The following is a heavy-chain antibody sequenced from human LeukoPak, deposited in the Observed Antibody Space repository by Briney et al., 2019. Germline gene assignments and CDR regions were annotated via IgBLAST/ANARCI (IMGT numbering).Heavy chain of an antibody. CDR1: GFTFSNAW. J-gene: IGHJ4*02. V-gene: IGHV3-15*01. CDR2: IKTNTDGRTT. Sequence: GGSLRLSCAASGFTFSNAWMSWVRQAPGKGREWVSLIKTNTDGRTTHSAAPVKGTFTISRYDSKNTLYLQMNSLKTEDTAVYYCTTGDIFFDYWGQGTLVTVSS. CDR3: TTGDIFFDY. D-gene: IGHD2-15*01.